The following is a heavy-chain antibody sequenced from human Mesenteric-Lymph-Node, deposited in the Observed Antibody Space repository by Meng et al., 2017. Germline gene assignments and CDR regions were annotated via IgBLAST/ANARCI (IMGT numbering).Heavy chain of an antibody. CDR1: GGSISSGNHY. CDR2: IYYSGST. Sequence: AQLRVSGPCLVKPSQPLSLTCTVSGGSISSGNHYWRWISQHPGKVLEYIGYIYYSGSTYYNPSLKSRVIISVDTSKNQFSLRLNSVTAADTAVYYCASLYGDSSVWYLDLWGRGTLVTVSS. D-gene: IGHD4-17*01. J-gene: IGHJ2*01. CDR3: ASLYGDSSVWYLDL. V-gene: IGHV4-31*03.